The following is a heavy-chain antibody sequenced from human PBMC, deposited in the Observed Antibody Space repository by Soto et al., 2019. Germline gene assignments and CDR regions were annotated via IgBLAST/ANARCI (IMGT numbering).Heavy chain of an antibody. D-gene: IGHD3-3*01. CDR2: IIPIFGTA. Sequence: GASGNVACKASPGTFSTYAVSFVGQSPVQWLDLMGGIIPIFGTAKYAPNFQGRVTITADESTSTAYMELSSLRSEDTAVYYCAREIFAVIIRAGRDDFDIWGQGKMVTVSS. CDR1: PGTFSTYA. V-gene: IGHV1-69*13. J-gene: IGHJ3*02. CDR3: AREIFAVIIRAGRDDFDI.